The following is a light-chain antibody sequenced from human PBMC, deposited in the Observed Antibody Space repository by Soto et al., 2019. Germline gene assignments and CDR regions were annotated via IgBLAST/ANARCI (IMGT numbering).Light chain of an antibody. V-gene: IGKV1-5*01. CDR2: DAS. Sequence: DIQMTQSPSTLSASVGDRVTITCRASQSISIWLAWYQQKPGKVPKLLIYDASSLESGVPSRFSGSGSGTEFTLTISCLPPDDFATYYCQQYNSYSLWTFGQGTKVEIK. CDR1: QSISIW. CDR3: QQYNSYSLWT. J-gene: IGKJ1*01.